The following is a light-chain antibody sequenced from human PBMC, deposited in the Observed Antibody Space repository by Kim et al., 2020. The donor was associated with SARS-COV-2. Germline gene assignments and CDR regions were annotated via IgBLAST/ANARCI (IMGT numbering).Light chain of an antibody. CDR3: SSYAGSNNYV. CDR2: EGS. V-gene: IGLV2-8*01. Sequence: GQSITIACTGTSSDVGGYNYVSGYQQPPRKAANIRNYEGSKRPSGVTERFSGYKSGNTACLSVSGLQAEDEADYYCSSYAGSNNYVFGTGIKVTVL. CDR1: SSDVGGYNY. J-gene: IGLJ1*01.